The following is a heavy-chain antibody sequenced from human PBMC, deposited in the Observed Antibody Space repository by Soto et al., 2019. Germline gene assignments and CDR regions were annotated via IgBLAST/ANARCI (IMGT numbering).Heavy chain of an antibody. CDR2: VYYTGST. Sequence: SETLSLTCSVSGGSTSSSTYYWGWIRQPPGKGLEWIGSVYYTGSTFYNPSLKSRVTISVDTSKNQFSLRLSSVTAADTAVYYCARQRRYYSDSSGYPDYWGQGTLVTVSS. D-gene: IGHD3-22*01. J-gene: IGHJ4*02. V-gene: IGHV4-39*01. CDR1: GGSTSSSTYY. CDR3: ARQRRYYSDSSGYPDY.